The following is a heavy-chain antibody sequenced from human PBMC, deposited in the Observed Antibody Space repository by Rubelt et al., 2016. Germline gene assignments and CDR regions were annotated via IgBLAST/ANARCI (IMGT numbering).Heavy chain of an antibody. D-gene: IGHD2/OR15-2a*01. CDR1: GGSFSDYY. V-gene: IGHV4-34*01. CDR3: ARRVTTYYYFDH. J-gene: IGHJ4*02. CDR2: INHSGNT. Sequence: QVQLHQWGAGLLKPSETLSLICAVYGGSFSDYYWSWIRQPPGKGLEWIGEINHSGNTNYNPSLKTRVTISVDTSKSQASLKLSSVTAADTAIYYCARRVTTYYYFDHWGRGTLVTVSS.